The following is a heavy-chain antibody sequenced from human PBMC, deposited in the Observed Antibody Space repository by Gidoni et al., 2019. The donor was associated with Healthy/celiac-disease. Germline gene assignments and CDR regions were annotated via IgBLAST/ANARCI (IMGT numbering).Heavy chain of an antibody. V-gene: IGHV3-7*03. Sequence: EVQLVESGGGLVQPGGSLRLSCAASGFTFSSYWMSWVRQATGKGLEWVANIKQDGSEKYYVDSVKGRFTISRDNAKNSLYLKMNSLRAEDTAVYYCARGGPSAVIDYYYYYGMDVWGQGTTVTVSS. CDR2: IKQDGSEK. CDR3: ARGGPSAVIDYYYYYGMDV. CDR1: GFTFSSYW. J-gene: IGHJ6*02. D-gene: IGHD6-6*01.